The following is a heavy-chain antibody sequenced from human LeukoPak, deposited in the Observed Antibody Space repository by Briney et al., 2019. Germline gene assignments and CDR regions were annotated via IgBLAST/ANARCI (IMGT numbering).Heavy chain of an antibody. Sequence: SQTLSLTCTVSGGSISSGVYYWTWIRQPAGKGLAWIGRIYSSGSTNYHPSLKGRVSILADTSKNQFSLKLTSVTAADTAVYYCARHATTVTVYYFDYWGQGTLVTVSS. CDR2: IYSSGST. CDR1: GGSISSGVYY. CDR3: ARHATTVTVYYFDY. V-gene: IGHV4-61*02. J-gene: IGHJ4*02. D-gene: IGHD4-17*01.